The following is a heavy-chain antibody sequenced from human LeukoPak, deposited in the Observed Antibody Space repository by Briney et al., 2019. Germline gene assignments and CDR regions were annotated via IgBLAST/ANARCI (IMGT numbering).Heavy chain of an antibody. V-gene: IGHV4-38-2*02. D-gene: IGHD2-2*01. J-gene: IGHJ5*02. CDR1: GYSISNGFY. CDR2: IHHSGST. CDR3: ARALMTGSSTSWPYNWFDP. Sequence: PSETLSLTCTVSGYSISNGFYWGWIRQPPGKGLEWIGSIHHSGSTYYNPSLKSRVTISVDTSKNQFSLKLSSVTAADTAVYYCARALMTGSSTSWPYNWFDPWGQGTLVTVSS.